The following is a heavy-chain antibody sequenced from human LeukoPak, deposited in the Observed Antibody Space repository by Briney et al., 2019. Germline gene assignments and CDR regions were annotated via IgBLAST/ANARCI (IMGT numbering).Heavy chain of an antibody. V-gene: IGHV4-39*02. Sequence: SETLSLTCTVSGGSISSSSYYWGWIRQPPGKGLEWIGSIYYSGSTYYNPSLKSRVTISVDTSKNQFSLKLSSVTAADTAVYYCARDSLRYCSGGSCYGFDYWGQGTLVTVSS. CDR2: IYYSGST. CDR3: ARDSLRYCSGGSCYGFDY. D-gene: IGHD2-15*01. CDR1: GGSISSSSYY. J-gene: IGHJ4*02.